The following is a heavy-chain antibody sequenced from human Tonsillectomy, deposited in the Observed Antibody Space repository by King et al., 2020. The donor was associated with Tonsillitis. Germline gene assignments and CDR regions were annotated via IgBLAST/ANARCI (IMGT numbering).Heavy chain of an antibody. CDR2: ISASSGST. Sequence: VQLVESGGGLVQPGGSLRLSCTASGFTFSSYAMTWVRQAPGKGLEWVSAISASSGSTSCADSVKGRFTISRDNSKSTLFLQMDTLRAEDTAIYYCAKDHEEVPSTMAGNWGQGTLVTVSS. J-gene: IGHJ4*02. CDR1: GFTFSSYA. D-gene: IGHD3-10*01. V-gene: IGHV3-23*04. CDR3: AKDHEEVPSTMAGN.